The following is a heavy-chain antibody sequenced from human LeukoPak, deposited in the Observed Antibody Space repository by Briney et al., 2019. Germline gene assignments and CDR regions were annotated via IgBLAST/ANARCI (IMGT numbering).Heavy chain of an antibody. CDR3: ARKEGYSTSSSDY. J-gene: IGHJ4*02. V-gene: IGHV3-23*01. CDR2: ISGNGGST. CDR1: GFTFSSHA. Sequence: GGSLRLSCEAAGFTFSSHAMSWVRQAPGKGREWVSGISGNGGSTYYADSVKGRFTISRDNSKNTMYMQMNSLRGEDTAIYYCARKEGYSTSSSDYWGQGTLVTVSS. D-gene: IGHD6-6*01.